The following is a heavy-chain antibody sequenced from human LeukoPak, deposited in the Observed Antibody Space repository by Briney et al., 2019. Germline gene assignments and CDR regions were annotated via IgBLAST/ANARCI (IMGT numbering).Heavy chain of an antibody. CDR1: GGSFSGYY. J-gene: IGHJ1*01. Sequence: SETLSLTCAVYGGSFSGYYWSWIRQPPGKGLEWIGEINHSGSTNYNPSLKSRVTISVDTSENQFSLKLSSVTAADTAVYYCARQEWEPTLKYFQHWGQGTLVTVSS. V-gene: IGHV4-34*01. D-gene: IGHD1-26*01. CDR3: ARQEWEPTLKYFQH. CDR2: INHSGST.